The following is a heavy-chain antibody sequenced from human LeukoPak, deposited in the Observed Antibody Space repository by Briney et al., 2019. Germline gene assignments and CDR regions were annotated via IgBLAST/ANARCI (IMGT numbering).Heavy chain of an antibody. V-gene: IGHV3-66*01. CDR3: ARDLSSGSYYRQFDY. CDR1: GFTVSSNY. CDR2: IYSGGST. D-gene: IGHD3-10*01. Sequence: GGSLRLSCAASGFTVSSNYMSWVRQAPGKGLEWVSVIYSGGSTYYADSVKGRFTISRDNAKNSLYLQMNSLRAEDTAVYYCARDLSSGSYYRQFDYWGQGTLVTVSS. J-gene: IGHJ4*02.